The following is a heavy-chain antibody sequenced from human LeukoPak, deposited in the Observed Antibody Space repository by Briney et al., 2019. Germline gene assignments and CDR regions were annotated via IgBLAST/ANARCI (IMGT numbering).Heavy chain of an antibody. Sequence: SQTLSLTCAISGDSVSSNSVAWNWIRQSPSRGLEWLGRTYYRSKWYNDYAVSVKSRMTINPDTSKNQFSLQLNSVTPEDTAVYYCARLVARWNAFDYWGQGTLVTVSS. CDR2: TYYRSKWYN. J-gene: IGHJ4*02. D-gene: IGHD1-1*01. CDR1: GDSVSSNSVA. V-gene: IGHV6-1*01. CDR3: ARLVARWNAFDY.